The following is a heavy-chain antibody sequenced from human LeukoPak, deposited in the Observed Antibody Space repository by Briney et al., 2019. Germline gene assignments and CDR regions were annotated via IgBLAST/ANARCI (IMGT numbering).Heavy chain of an antibody. J-gene: IGHJ4*02. CDR3: ARVGYDYVWGSYRHPDY. V-gene: IGHV3-48*03. CDR2: ISSSGSTI. CDR1: GFTFSSYE. Sequence: GGSLRLSCAASGFTFSSYEMNWVRQAPGKGLEWVSYISSSGSTIYYADSVKGRFTISRDNAKNSLYLQMNSLRAEDTAVYYCARVGYDYVWGSYRHPDYWGQGTLVTISS. D-gene: IGHD3-16*02.